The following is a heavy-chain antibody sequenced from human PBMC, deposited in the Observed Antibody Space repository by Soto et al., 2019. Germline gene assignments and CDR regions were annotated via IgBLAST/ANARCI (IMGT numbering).Heavy chain of an antibody. V-gene: IGHV1-8*01. CDR1: GYTFTSYD. D-gene: IGHD4-4*01. CDR2: MNPNSGNT. Sequence: ASVKVSCKASGYTFTSYDINWVRQATGQGLEWMGWMNPNSGNTGYAQKFQGRVTMTRNTSISTAYMELSSLRSEDTAVYYCARXYQVNNRMTTVTTPLGYWGQGTLVTVSS. CDR3: ARXYQVNNRMTTVTTPLGY. J-gene: IGHJ4*02.